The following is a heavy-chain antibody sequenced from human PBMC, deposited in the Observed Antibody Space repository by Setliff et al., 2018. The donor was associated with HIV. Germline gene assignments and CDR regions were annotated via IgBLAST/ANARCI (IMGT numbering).Heavy chain of an antibody. CDR2: IHPSGGST. V-gene: IGHV1-46*01. CDR3: AGVRYCSGGSCYGGEYWFDP. Sequence: ASVKVSCKASGYTFTSYYIHWVRQAPGQGLEWMGVIHPSGGSTSYAQSFQDRVTMTRDTSTSTVYMELSSLRSEDTAVYYCAGVRYCSGGSCYGGEYWFDPWGQGTLVTV. D-gene: IGHD2-15*01. J-gene: IGHJ5*02. CDR1: GYTFTSYY.